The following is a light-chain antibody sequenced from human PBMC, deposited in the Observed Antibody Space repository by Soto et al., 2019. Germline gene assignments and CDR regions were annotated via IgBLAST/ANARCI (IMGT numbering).Light chain of an antibody. CDR3: QQYGGSPLVT. V-gene: IGKV3-20*01. Sequence: ETVLTQSPGTLSLSPGERATLSCRASQSISSGYLAWYQQRPGQAPRLLISGASNRATGIPDRFSGSGSGANFTPTISILEPEDFAVDYCQQYGGSPLVTFGGGTKVEMK. J-gene: IGKJ4*01. CDR2: GAS. CDR1: QSISSGY.